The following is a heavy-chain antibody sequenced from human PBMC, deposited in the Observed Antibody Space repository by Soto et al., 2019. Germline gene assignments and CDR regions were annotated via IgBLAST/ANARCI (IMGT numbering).Heavy chain of an antibody. CDR2: ISHDGSNK. CDR1: GFTFSSYG. CDR3: AKGKAPNTDDAFDI. D-gene: IGHD6-6*01. J-gene: IGHJ3*02. V-gene: IGHV3-30*18. Sequence: QVQLVESGGGVVQPGRSLRLSCAASGFTFSSYGMHWVRQAPGKGLEWVAVISHDGSNKYYADSVKGRFTISRDNSKNTLYLQMNSLRAEDTAVYYCAKGKAPNTDDAFDIWGQGTMVTVSS.